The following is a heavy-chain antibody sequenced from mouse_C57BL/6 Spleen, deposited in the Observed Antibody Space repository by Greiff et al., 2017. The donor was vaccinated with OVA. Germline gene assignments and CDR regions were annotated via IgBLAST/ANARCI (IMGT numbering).Heavy chain of an antibody. D-gene: IGHD1-1*01. V-gene: IGHV1-61*01. CDR3: ARSYYGSPYAMDY. CDR1: GYTFTSYW. Sequence: QVQLKQPGAELVRPGSSVKLSCKASGYTFTSYWMDWVKQRPGQGLEWIGNIYPSDSETHYNQKFKDKATLTVDKSSSTAYMQLSSLTSEDSAVYYCARSYYGSPYAMDYWGQGTSVTVSS. CDR2: IYPSDSET. J-gene: IGHJ4*01.